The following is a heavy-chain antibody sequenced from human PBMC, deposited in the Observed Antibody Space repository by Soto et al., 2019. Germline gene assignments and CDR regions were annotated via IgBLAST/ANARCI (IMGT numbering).Heavy chain of an antibody. D-gene: IGHD6-13*01. Sequence: PSETLSLTCTVSGGSISSGDYYWSWIRQPPGKALEWIGYIYYSGSTYYGPSLKSRVSISVDTSKNQFSLKLTSVTAADTAVYYCARVEQYLVRGYYYYGVDVWGQGTTVTVSS. J-gene: IGHJ6*02. CDR2: IYYSGST. V-gene: IGHV4-30-4*01. CDR3: ARVEQYLVRGYYYYGVDV. CDR1: GGSISSGDYY.